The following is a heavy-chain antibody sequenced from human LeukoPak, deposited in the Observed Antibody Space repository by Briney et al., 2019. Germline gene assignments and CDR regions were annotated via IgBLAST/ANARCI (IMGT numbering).Heavy chain of an antibody. J-gene: IGHJ4*02. Sequence: SETLSLTCTVSGGSISSYYWSWIRQPPGKGLEWIGYIYYSGSTNYNPSLKSRVTISVDTSKNQFSPKLSSVTAADTAVYYCARDLRDSSGYYYYFDYWGQGTLVTVSS. CDR3: ARDLRDSSGYYYYFDY. D-gene: IGHD3-22*01. V-gene: IGHV4-59*01. CDR1: GGSISSYY. CDR2: IYYSGST.